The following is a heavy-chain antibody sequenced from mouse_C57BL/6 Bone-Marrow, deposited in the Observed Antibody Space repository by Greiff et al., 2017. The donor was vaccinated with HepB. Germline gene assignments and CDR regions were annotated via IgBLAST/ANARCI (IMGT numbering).Heavy chain of an antibody. CDR3: ASYYYGSYWDQGYYFGY. J-gene: IGHJ2*01. D-gene: IGHD1-1*01. V-gene: IGHV1-26*01. Sequence: EVQLQQSGPELVKPGASVKISCKASGYTFTDYYMNWVKQSHGKSLEWIGDINPNNGGTSYNQKFKGKATLTVDKSSSTAYMELRSLTSEDSAVYYCASYYYGSYWDQGYYFGYWGQGTTLTVSS. CDR1: GYTFTDYY. CDR2: INPNNGGT.